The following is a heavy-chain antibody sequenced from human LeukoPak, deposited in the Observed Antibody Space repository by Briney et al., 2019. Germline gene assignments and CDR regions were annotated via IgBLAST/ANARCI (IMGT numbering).Heavy chain of an antibody. CDR1: GGSISSSSYY. Sequence: SETLSLTCTVSGGSISSSSYYWGWIRQPPGKGLEWIGSIYYSGSTYYNPSLKSRVTISVDTSKNQFSLKLSSVIAADTAVYYCAMVEGYCSGGSCYRNDYWGQGTLVTVSS. V-gene: IGHV4-39*01. CDR2: IYYSGST. D-gene: IGHD2-15*01. J-gene: IGHJ4*02. CDR3: AMVEGYCSGGSCYRNDY.